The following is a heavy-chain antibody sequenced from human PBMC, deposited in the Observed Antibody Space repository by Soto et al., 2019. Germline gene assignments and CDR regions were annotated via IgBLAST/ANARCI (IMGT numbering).Heavy chain of an antibody. CDR3: ARGWCDGDCHFDY. Sequence: PSETLSLTCAVYGGSFSGYYWSWIRQPPGKGLEWIGEINHSGSTNYNPSLKSRVTISVDTSKNQFSLKLSSVTAADTAVYYCARGWCDGDCHFDYWGQGTLVTSP. D-gene: IGHD2-21*02. J-gene: IGHJ4*02. CDR1: GGSFSGYY. V-gene: IGHV4-34*01. CDR2: INHSGST.